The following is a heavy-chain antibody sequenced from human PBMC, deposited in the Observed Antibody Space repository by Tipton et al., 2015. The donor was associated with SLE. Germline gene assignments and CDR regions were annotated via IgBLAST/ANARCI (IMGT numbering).Heavy chain of an antibody. V-gene: IGHV3-21*03. CDR1: GFTFSSYS. CDR3: ARLARYYDSSGYYYDFDY. J-gene: IGHJ4*02. D-gene: IGHD3-22*01. Sequence: SLRLSCAASGFTFSSYSMNWVRQAPGKGLEWVSSISSSSSYIYYADSVKGRFTISRDYAKNSLYLQMNSPRAEDTAVYYCARLARYYDSSGYYYDFDYWGQGTLVTVSS. CDR2: ISSSSSYI.